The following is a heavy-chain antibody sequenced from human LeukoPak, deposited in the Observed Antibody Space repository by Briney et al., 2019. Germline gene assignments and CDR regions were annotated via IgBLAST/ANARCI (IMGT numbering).Heavy chain of an antibody. CDR2: TYYSGST. J-gene: IGHJ5*02. V-gene: IGHV4-39*07. CDR3: ARDRVVRGASNWFDP. CDR1: GGSISSSSYY. Sequence: SETLSLTCTVSGGSISSSSYYWGWIRQPPGKGLEWIGRTYYSGSTYYDPYLKSRVTISVDTSKNQFSLKLSSVTAADTAVYYCARDRVVRGASNWFDPWGQGTLVTDSS. D-gene: IGHD3-10*01.